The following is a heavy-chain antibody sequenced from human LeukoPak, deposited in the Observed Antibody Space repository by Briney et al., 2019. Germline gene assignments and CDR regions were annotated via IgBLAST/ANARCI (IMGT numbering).Heavy chain of an antibody. Sequence: SETLSLTCTVSGGSITSYYWSWIRQPPGKGLEWIGYIYSSGTTNYNPSLKSRVTISVDTSKNQFSLKLSSVTAADTAVYYCARTGVGATIGVYFDCWGQGTLVTVSS. V-gene: IGHV4-59*08. D-gene: IGHD1-26*01. CDR3: ARTGVGATIGVYFDC. CDR2: IYSSGTT. CDR1: GGSITSYY. J-gene: IGHJ4*02.